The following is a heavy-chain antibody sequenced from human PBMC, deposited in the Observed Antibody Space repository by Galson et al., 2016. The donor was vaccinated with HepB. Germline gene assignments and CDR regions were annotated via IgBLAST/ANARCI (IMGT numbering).Heavy chain of an antibody. D-gene: IGHD2-21*02. CDR3: AAYCGGDCYPTP. V-gene: IGHV3-66*01. J-gene: IGHJ5*02. CDR1: GFTVSSNY. Sequence: SLRLSCAASGFTVSSNYMSWVRQAPGKGLEWVSVIYSGGSTYYADSVKGRFTFSRDNSKNTLYLQMNYLRVEDTAVYYCAAYCGGDCYPTPWGQGTLVTVSS. CDR2: IYSGGST.